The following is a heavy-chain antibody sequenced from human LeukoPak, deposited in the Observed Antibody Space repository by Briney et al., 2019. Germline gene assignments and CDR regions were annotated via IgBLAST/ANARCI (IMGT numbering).Heavy chain of an antibody. D-gene: IGHD6-13*01. CDR2: IIPIFGTA. CDR1: GGTFSSYA. Sequence: SVKVSCKASGGTFSSYAISWVRQAPGQGLEWMGGIIPIFGTANYAQKFQGRVTITADESTSTVYMELSSLRSEDTAVYYCAREGPNPLLAAAGPPDYWGQGTLVTVSS. CDR3: AREGPNPLLAAAGPPDY. J-gene: IGHJ4*02. V-gene: IGHV1-69*13.